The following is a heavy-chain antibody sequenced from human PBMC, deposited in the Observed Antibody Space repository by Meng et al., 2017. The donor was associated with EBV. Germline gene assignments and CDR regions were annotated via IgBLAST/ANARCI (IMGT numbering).Heavy chain of an antibody. CDR1: GVSFSTYG. D-gene: IGHD2-15*01. CDR2: IGGSGGII. Sequence: QLLDAGGALVQPGGSLGFSCTVSGVSFSTYGVAWVRQAPGKGPEWVAGIGGSGGIINYADSVKGRFTISTDKSKNTLFLQMNSLRVEDTAIYYCAKSRGWDLLAWLDSWGHGTLVTVSS. V-gene: IGHV3-23*01. CDR3: AKSRGWDLLAWLDS. J-gene: IGHJ5*01.